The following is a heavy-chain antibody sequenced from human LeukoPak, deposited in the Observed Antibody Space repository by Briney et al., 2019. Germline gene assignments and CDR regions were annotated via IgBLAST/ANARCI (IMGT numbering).Heavy chain of an antibody. CDR2: IIPIFGTA. D-gene: IGHD6-6*01. J-gene: IGHJ4*02. Sequence: ASVKVSCKASGGTFSSYAISWVRQAPGQGLEWMGGIIPIFGTANYAQRFQGRVTITTDESTSTAYMELSSLRSEDTAVYYCAGTPSIAARPFDYWGQGTLVTVSS. CDR1: GGTFSSYA. CDR3: AGTPSIAARPFDY. V-gene: IGHV1-69*05.